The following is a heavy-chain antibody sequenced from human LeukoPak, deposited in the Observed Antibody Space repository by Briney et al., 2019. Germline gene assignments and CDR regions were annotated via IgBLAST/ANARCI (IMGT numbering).Heavy chain of an antibody. D-gene: IGHD3-9*01. J-gene: IGHJ4*02. V-gene: IGHV3-21*01. CDR1: GFTFSTYS. Sequence: KAGGSLRLSCAASGFTFSTYSINWVRQAPGKGLEWVSSITSSSTSIYFADSVKGRFTISRDNAQNSLYLQMNSMRAEDTAVYYCARTYYDILTGYNPYFDYWGQGTLVTVSS. CDR2: ITSSSTSI. CDR3: ARTYYDILTGYNPYFDY.